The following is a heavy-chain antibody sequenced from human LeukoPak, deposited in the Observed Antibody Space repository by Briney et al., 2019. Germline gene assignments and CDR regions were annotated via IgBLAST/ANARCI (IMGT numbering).Heavy chain of an antibody. D-gene: IGHD5-18*01. V-gene: IGHV3-7*01. Sequence: QTGGSLRLSCAASGFTFSSYWMSWVRQAPGKGLEWVANIKQDGSEKYYVDSVKGRFTISRDNAKSSLYLQMNTLSAEDTAVYYCAREGIQLTIDYWGQGTLVTVSS. CDR1: GFTFSSYW. CDR2: IKQDGSEK. J-gene: IGHJ4*02. CDR3: AREGIQLTIDY.